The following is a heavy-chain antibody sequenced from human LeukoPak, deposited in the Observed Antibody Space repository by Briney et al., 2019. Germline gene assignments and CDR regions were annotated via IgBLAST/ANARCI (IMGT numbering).Heavy chain of an antibody. CDR3: ARDGHQLLSEWLDP. CDR2: INTNTGNP. J-gene: IGHJ5*02. V-gene: IGHV7-4-1*02. CDR1: GYTFTSYA. Sequence: ASVKVSCKASGYTFTSYAMNWVRQAPGQGLEWMGWINTNTGNPTYAQGFTGRFVFSSDTSVSTAYLQISSLKAEDTAVYYCARDGHQLLSEWLDPWGQGTLVTVSS. D-gene: IGHD2-2*01.